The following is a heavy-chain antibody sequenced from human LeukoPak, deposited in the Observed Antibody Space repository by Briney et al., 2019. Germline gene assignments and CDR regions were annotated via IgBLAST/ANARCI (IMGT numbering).Heavy chain of an antibody. Sequence: ASVKVSCKVSGYTLTELSMHWVRQAPGKGHEWMGGFDPEDGETIYAQKFQGRVTMTEDTSTDTAYMELSSLRSEDTAVYYCATGYSSSWDVSNYYFDYWGQGTLVTVSS. V-gene: IGHV1-24*01. J-gene: IGHJ4*02. CDR2: FDPEDGET. CDR1: GYTLTELS. CDR3: ATGYSSSWDVSNYYFDY. D-gene: IGHD6-13*01.